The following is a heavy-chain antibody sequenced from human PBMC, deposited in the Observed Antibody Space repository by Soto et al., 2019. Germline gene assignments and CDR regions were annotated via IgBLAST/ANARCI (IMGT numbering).Heavy chain of an antibody. CDR1: GFTFSSYA. Sequence: GGSLRLSCAASGFTFSSYAMHWVRQAPGKGLEWVAVISYDGSNKYYADSVKGRCTISRDNSKNTLYLQMNSLRAEDTAVYYCARDGIGYSTGWYYFDYLGQGTLLTVSS. CDR3: ARDGIGYSTGWYYFDY. CDR2: ISYDGSNK. V-gene: IGHV3-30-3*01. D-gene: IGHD6-19*01. J-gene: IGHJ4*02.